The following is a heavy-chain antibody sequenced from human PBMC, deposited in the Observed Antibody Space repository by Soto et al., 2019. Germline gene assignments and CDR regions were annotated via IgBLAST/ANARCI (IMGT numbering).Heavy chain of an antibody. CDR1: GGSFSGYY. J-gene: IGHJ6*02. V-gene: IGHV4-34*01. Sequence: SDTLSLTCAVYGGSFSGYYWSWIRQPPGKGLEWIGEINHSGSTNYNPSLKSRVTISVDTSKNQFSLKLSSVTAADTAVYYCAGQGGYYLYYYGMDVWGQGTTVTVSS. CDR3: AGQGGYYLYYYGMDV. CDR2: INHSGST.